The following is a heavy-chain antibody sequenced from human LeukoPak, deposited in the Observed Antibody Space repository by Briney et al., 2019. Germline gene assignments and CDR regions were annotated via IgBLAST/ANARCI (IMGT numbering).Heavy chain of an antibody. J-gene: IGHJ4*02. D-gene: IGHD3-3*01. V-gene: IGHV4-59*12. Sequence: SETLSLTCTVSGGSISSYYWSWIRQPPGKGLEWIGYIYYSGSTNYNPSLKSRVTISVDTSKNQFSLKLSSVTAADTAVYYCARGRVTIFGVVTRLDYWGQGTLVTVSS. CDR1: GGSISSYY. CDR3: ARGRVTIFGVVTRLDY. CDR2: IYYSGST.